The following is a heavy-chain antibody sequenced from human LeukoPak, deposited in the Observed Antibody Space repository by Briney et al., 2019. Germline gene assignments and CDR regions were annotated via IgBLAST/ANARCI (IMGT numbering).Heavy chain of an antibody. J-gene: IGHJ4*02. CDR2: ISAYNGNT. CDR1: GYTFTSYG. Sequence: ASVKVSCKASGYTFTSYGISWVRQAPGQGLEWMGWISAYNGNTNYAQKLQGRVTMTTDTSTSTAYMELRSLRSDDTAVYYCARDRAAVAAPAALDYWGQGTLVTVSS. V-gene: IGHV1-18*01. D-gene: IGHD6-19*01. CDR3: ARDRAAVAAPAALDY.